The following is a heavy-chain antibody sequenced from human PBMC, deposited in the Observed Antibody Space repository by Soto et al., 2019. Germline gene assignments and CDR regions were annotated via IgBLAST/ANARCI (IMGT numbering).Heavy chain of an antibody. CDR3: ARDRSSGWSPLDAFDI. Sequence: GSLRLSCPASGFTFSSYEMNWVRQAPGKGLAWVSYISSSGSTIYYADSVKGRFTISRDNAKNSLYLQMNSLRAEDTAVYYCARDRSSGWSPLDAFDIWGQGTMVTVSS. CDR2: ISSSGSTI. D-gene: IGHD6-19*01. V-gene: IGHV3-48*03. CDR1: GFTFSSYE. J-gene: IGHJ3*02.